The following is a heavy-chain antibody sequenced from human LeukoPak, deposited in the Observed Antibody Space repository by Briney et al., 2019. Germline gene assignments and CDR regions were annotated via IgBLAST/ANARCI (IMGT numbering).Heavy chain of an antibody. J-gene: IGHJ4*02. CDR3: VRGGYYDFWSGTFDY. V-gene: IGHV3-64*01. CDR1: GFTFNSYA. CDR2: ICSNGGST. Sequence: GGSLRLSCAPSGFTFNSYAMRWVRQAPGKGLEYVSRICSNGGSTYYANSVKGRFTISRDNSKNTLYLQMGSLRAADMAVYYCVRGGYYDFWSGTFDYWGQGTLVTVSS. D-gene: IGHD3-3*01.